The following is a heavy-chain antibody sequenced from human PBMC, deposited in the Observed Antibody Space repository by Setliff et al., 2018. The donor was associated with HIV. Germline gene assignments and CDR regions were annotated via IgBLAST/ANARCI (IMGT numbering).Heavy chain of an antibody. J-gene: IGHJ4*02. CDR1: GGTFSSYP. Sequence: ASVKVSCKASGGTFSSYPISWVRQAPGQGLEWMGWINPNSGGTNYAQKFQGRVTMTRDTSISTAYMELSRLRSDDTAVYYCARDEVIEVAGDFDNWGQGTLVTVSS. CDR2: INPNSGGT. D-gene: IGHD6-19*01. V-gene: IGHV1-2*02. CDR3: ARDEVIEVAGDFDN.